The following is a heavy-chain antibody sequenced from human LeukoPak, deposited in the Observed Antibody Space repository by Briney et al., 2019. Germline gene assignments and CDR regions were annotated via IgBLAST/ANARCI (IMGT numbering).Heavy chain of an antibody. CDR2: INPNSGGT. CDR1: GYTFTGYY. J-gene: IGHJ4*02. Sequence: ASVKVSCKASGYTFTGYYMHWVRQAPGQGLEWMGWINPNSGGTNYAQKFQGRVTMTRDTSISTAYMELSRLRSDDTAVYYCASIPWADGYNLQSKIWGQGTLVTVSS. V-gene: IGHV1-2*02. D-gene: IGHD5-24*01. CDR3: ASIPWADGYNLQSKI.